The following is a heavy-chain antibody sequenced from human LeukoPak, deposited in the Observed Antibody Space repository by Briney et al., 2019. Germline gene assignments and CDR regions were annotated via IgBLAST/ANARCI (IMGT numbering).Heavy chain of an antibody. CDR2: ISGGGGGT. D-gene: IGHD2-21*02. CDR1: GFKFSSYS. Sequence: PGGSLRLSCAASGFKFSSYSMKWVRQAPGKGLEWVSAISGGGGGTYYTDSVEGRFTISRDNSKNTLYLQMSSLRAEDTAIYYCTKSTHIVVMTAIDCWGQGTLVTVSS. CDR3: TKSTHIVVMTAIDC. J-gene: IGHJ4*02. V-gene: IGHV3-23*01.